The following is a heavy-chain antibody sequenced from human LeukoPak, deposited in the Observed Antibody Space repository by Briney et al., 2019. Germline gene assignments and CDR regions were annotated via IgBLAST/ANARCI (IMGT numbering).Heavy chain of an antibody. CDR2: IYYSGST. V-gene: IGHV4-59*01. CDR1: GGSISSYY. D-gene: IGHD3-16*01. J-gene: IGHJ6*03. Sequence: SETLPLTCTVSGGSISSYYWSWIRQPPGKGLEWIGYIYYSGSTNYNPSLKSRVTISVDTSKNQFSLKLSSVTAADTAVYYCARRGRAARHYYYYYMDVWGKGTTVTVSS. CDR3: ARRGRAARHYYYYYMDV.